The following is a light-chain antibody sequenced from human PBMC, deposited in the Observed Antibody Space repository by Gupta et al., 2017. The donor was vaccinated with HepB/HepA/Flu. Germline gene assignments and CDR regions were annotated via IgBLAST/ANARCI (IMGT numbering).Light chain of an antibody. Sequence: DIVMTQSPDYLAVSLGERATINRKSSQSVFHSSNNKSNLAWFQQKPGQPPKLLIYWASTRESGVPDRFSGSGSGTDFTLTISSLQAEDVAVYYCQQYYSTPCSFGQGTKLEIK. CDR3: QQYYSTPCS. V-gene: IGKV4-1*01. CDR2: WAS. CDR1: QSVFHSSNNKSN. J-gene: IGKJ2*04.